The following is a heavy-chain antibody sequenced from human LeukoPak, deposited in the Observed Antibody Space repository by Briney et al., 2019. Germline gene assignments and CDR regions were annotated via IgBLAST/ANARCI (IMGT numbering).Heavy chain of an antibody. CDR3: ARALYDLVDY. CDR2: IYYSGST. D-gene: IGHD3-3*01. CDR1: GGSISSGGYY. V-gene: IGHV4-31*03. Sequence: SETLSLTCTVSGGSISSGGYYWRWIRQHPGTGLEWIGYIYYSGSTYYNPSLKSRVTISVDTSKNQFSLKLSSVTAADTAVYYCARALYDLVDYWGQGTLVTVSS. J-gene: IGHJ4*02.